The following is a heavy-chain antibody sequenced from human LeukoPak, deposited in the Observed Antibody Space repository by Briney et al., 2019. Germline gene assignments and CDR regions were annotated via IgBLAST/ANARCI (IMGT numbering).Heavy chain of an antibody. CDR3: AKDADISVELVVITSFDS. CDR1: GFTFSTYG. Sequence: GGSLRLSCAASGFTFSTYGMNWVRQTPGQGLEWVSAISGSGNRAYHADSVKGRFTISRDNSKNMLYLQMNSLRAEDTALYYCAKDADISVELVVITSFDSWGQGTLVTVSS. D-gene: IGHD3-22*01. CDR2: ISGSGNRA. V-gene: IGHV3-23*01. J-gene: IGHJ4*02.